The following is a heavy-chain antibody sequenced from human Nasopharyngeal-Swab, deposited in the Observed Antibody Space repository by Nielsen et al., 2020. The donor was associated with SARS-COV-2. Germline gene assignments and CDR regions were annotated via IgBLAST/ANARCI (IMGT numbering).Heavy chain of an antibody. J-gene: IGHJ3*02. Sequence: SGPLSLTCPVSGGPISSGSYYWSWLRQPAGKGLGHIGRIYTSGITNYNPSPKSRASITVDTSKNQFSLRLNSVTAADTAVYYCAIQPSGTFRSDAFDIWGQGTMVTVSS. CDR3: AIQPSGTFRSDAFDI. V-gene: IGHV4-61*02. CDR1: GGPISSGSYY. D-gene: IGHD1-26*01. CDR2: IYTSGIT.